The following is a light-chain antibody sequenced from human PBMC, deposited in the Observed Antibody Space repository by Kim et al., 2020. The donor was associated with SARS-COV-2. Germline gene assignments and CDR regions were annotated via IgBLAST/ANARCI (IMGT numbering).Light chain of an antibody. CDR2: AAS. V-gene: IGKV1-39*01. Sequence: SGGDRVPITCRARQTISTYFNWYYQKPGKAPKLLIVAASNLESEVPSRFSGSGSGTDFTLTISSLQPGDSATYYCQQSYNTPYTFGQGTKLEI. CDR1: QTISTY. J-gene: IGKJ2*01. CDR3: QQSYNTPYT.